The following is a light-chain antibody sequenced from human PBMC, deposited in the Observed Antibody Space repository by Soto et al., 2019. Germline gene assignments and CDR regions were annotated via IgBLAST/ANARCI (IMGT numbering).Light chain of an antibody. CDR2: VKSDGSH. J-gene: IGLJ2*01. Sequence: QPVLTQSPSASASLGASVKLTCTLSSGHSNYDIAWHQQQPEKGPRYFMKVKSDGSHTKGDGIPDRFSGSSSGAERYLTISSLQSEDEADYYCQTWGTGIQVFGGGTKLTVL. CDR3: QTWGTGIQV. CDR1: SGHSNYD. V-gene: IGLV4-69*01.